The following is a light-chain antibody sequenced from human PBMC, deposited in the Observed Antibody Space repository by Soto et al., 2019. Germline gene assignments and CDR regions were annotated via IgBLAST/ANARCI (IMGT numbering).Light chain of an antibody. CDR1: PSVSAN. V-gene: IGKV3-15*01. CDR3: KQYNFWPWT. Sequence: IGLKPPQPKQNESPGDRATLSCRASPSVSANYAWYRQTPLQAHRLLTYRAYSWAPGIQARFSGSGSGTEFTLAIRSLQSEDFAVYYCKQYNFWPWTFCKGTILDI. CDR2: RAY. J-gene: IGKJ1*01.